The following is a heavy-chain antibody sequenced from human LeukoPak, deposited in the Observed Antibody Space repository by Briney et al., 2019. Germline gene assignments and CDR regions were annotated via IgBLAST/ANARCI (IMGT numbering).Heavy chain of an antibody. D-gene: IGHD3/OR15-3a*01. V-gene: IGHV3-48*04. Sequence: AGGSLRLSCAASGFTLSSYSMNWVRQAPGEGLEWVSYISSSSSTIYYADSVKGRFTISRDNAKNSLYLQMNSLRAEDTAVYYCARFKTSAWTSLYYFDSWGQGTLVTVSS. CDR2: ISSSSSTI. J-gene: IGHJ4*02. CDR3: ARFKTSAWTSLYYFDS. CDR1: GFTLSSYS.